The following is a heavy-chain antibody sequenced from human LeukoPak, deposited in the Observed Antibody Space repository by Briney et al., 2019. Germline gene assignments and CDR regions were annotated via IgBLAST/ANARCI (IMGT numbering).Heavy chain of an antibody. CDR3: AKCSGGRCYSPFDY. V-gene: IGHV3-23*01. J-gene: IGHJ4*02. Sequence: GGSLRLSCAASGFTLSSYAMTWVRQAPGRGLEWVSAITGTGDITYYVDSVKGRFTISRDNSKNMLYLQLNSLRAEDTAVYYCAKCSGGRCYSPFDYWGPGTLVTVSS. CDR2: ITGTGDIT. CDR1: GFTLSSYA. D-gene: IGHD2-15*01.